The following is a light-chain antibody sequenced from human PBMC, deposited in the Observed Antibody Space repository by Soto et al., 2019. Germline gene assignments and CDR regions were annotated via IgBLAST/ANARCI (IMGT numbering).Light chain of an antibody. J-gene: IGKJ3*01. Sequence: AIRMTQSPSSLSSSIGDRVTITCRASQGISRSLAWYQQKPGKAPKLLIYDASTLQSGVPSRFSGGGSGADFTLGISWLQSEDFATYYCQQYNSYPLTFGPGTKVDIK. CDR3: QQYNSYPLT. V-gene: IGKV1-8*01. CDR2: DAS. CDR1: QGISRS.